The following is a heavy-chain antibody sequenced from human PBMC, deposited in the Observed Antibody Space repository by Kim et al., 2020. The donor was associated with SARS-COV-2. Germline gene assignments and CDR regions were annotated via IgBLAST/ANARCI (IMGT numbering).Heavy chain of an antibody. J-gene: IGHJ6*02. V-gene: IGHV3-23*03. CDR3: AKADTPRPLTSGSYYNFYYYGMDV. Sequence: GGSLRLSCAASGFTFSSYAMSWVRQAPGKGLEWVSVIYSGGSSTYYADSVKGRFTISRDNSKNTLYLRMNSLRAEDTAVYYCAKADTPRPLTSGSYYNFYYYGMDVWGQGTTVTVSS. CDR2: IYSGGSST. CDR1: GFTFSSYA. D-gene: IGHD1-26*01.